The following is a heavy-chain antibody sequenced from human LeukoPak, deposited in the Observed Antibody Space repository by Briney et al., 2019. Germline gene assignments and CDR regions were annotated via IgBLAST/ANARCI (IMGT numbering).Heavy chain of an antibody. CDR1: GFXFSNAW. V-gene: IGHV3-15*01. CDR3: TTDSLGLYYYDY. D-gene: IGHD2-15*01. Sequence: GGSLRLSCAASGFXFSNAWMSWVRQAPGKGLEWVGRIKSKTDGGTTDYAAPVKGRFTISRDDSKNTLFLQMNSLKTEDTAVYYCTTDSLGLYYYDYWGQGTLVTVSS. J-gene: IGHJ4*02. CDR2: IKSKTDGGTT.